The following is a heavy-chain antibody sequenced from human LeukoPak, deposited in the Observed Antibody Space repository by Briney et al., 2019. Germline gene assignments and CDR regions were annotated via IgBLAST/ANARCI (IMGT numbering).Heavy chain of an antibody. D-gene: IGHD6-13*01. Sequence: ASVKVSCKASGYTFTGYYMHWVRQAPGQGLEWMGWISPNSGGTNYAQKFQGRVTMTRDTSISTAYMELSRLRSDDTAVYYCARGEQQLVLYYYYMDVWGKGTTVTVSS. CDR2: ISPNSGGT. J-gene: IGHJ6*03. CDR3: ARGEQQLVLYYYYMDV. V-gene: IGHV1-2*02. CDR1: GYTFTGYY.